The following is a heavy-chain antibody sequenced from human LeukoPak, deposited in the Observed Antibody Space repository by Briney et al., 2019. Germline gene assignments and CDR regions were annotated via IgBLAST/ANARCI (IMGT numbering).Heavy chain of an antibody. Sequence: SETLSLTCTVSGGSISSYYWSWIRQPPGKGLEWIEYIYTSGSTNYNPSLKSRVTISVDTSKNQFSLKLSSVTAADTAVYYCARRPAANNYYYYYYMDVWGKGTTVTVSS. CDR3: ARRPAANNYYYYYYMDV. CDR2: IYTSGST. J-gene: IGHJ6*03. V-gene: IGHV4-4*09. CDR1: GGSISSYY. D-gene: IGHD1/OR15-1a*01.